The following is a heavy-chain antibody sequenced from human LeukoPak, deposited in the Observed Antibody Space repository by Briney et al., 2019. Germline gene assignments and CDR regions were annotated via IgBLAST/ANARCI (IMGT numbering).Heavy chain of an antibody. D-gene: IGHD4-17*01. CDR3: AREHGHYGPSSS. Sequence: PSETLSLTCAVYGGSFSGYYWSWIRQPPGKGLEWIGEINHSGSTNYNPSLKSRVTISVDTSKNQFSLKLSSVTAADTAVYYCAREHGHYGPSSSWGQGTLVTVSS. CDR2: INHSGST. V-gene: IGHV4-34*01. CDR1: GGSFSGYY. J-gene: IGHJ5*02.